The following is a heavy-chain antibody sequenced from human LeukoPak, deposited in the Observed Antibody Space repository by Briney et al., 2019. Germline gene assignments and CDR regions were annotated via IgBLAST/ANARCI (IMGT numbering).Heavy chain of an antibody. CDR3: ARFAFSSLRLDY. CDR1: GASISANNYY. CDR2: IYTDGIT. J-gene: IGHJ4*02. D-gene: IGHD3-16*01. V-gene: IGHV4-61*02. Sequence: PSETLSLTCNVSGASISANNYYWTWIRQPAGKGLEWIGRIYTDGITNYSPSLKSRVTILLDKPKNQFSLKLTSMTAADSAVYYCARFAFSSLRLDYWGQGAQVIVSS.